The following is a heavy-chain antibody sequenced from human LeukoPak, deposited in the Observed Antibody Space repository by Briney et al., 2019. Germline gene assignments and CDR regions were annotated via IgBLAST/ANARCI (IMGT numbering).Heavy chain of an antibody. Sequence: GGSLRLSCAASGFTFSSYGMQWVRQAPGKGLEWVAFIHYDVSNKYYANSVKGRFTISRDNSKNTLYLHMNSLRAEDTDVYYCAKDPIRGVRPYYFSSWGQGTLVTVSS. CDR2: IHYDVSNK. CDR1: GFTFSSYG. CDR3: AKDPIRGVRPYYFSS. D-gene: IGHD3-10*01. V-gene: IGHV3-30*02. J-gene: IGHJ4*02.